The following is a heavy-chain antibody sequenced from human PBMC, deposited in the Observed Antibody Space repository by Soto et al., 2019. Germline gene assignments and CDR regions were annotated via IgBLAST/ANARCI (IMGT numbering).Heavy chain of an antibody. CDR1: GGSIGGGGDY. D-gene: IGHD6-13*01. J-gene: IGHJ6*02. CDR2: IYYSGST. Sequence: ASETLSLTCTVSGGSIGGGGDYWSWIRQHPGKGLEWIGYIYYSGSTYYNPSLKSRVTISVDTSKNQFSLKLSSVTAADTAVYYCARDIAAAGTRSFLPKYYYYYGMDVWGQGTTVTVSS. V-gene: IGHV4-31*03. CDR3: ARDIAAAGTRSFLPKYYYYYGMDV.